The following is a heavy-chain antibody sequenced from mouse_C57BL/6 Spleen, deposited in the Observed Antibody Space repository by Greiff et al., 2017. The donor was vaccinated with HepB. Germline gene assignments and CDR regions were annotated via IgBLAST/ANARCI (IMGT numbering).Heavy chain of an antibody. Sequence: VQLKESGPELVKPGASVKISCKASGYSFTDYNMNWVKQSNGKSLEWIGVINPNYGTTSYNQKFKGKATLTVDQYTSTASMQLNSLTSEDSAVDYCAGMVTTGLFDYWGQGTTLTVSS. D-gene: IGHD2-2*01. J-gene: IGHJ2*01. CDR3: AGMVTTGLFDY. CDR2: INPNYGTT. V-gene: IGHV1-39*01. CDR1: GYSFTDYN.